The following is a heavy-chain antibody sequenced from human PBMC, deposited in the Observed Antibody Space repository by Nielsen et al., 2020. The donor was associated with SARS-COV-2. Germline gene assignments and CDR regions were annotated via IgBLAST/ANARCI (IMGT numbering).Heavy chain of an antibody. CDR2: ISHNNGNV. CDR1: DNTFFSYS. CDR3: ARPSGWHEGWFDP. Sequence: ASVKVSCKASDNTFFSYSITWVRQAPGQGLEWMGRISHNNGNVKYAQNLQGRVTITADESTSTAYMELSSLRSEDTAVYYCARPSGWHEGWFDPWGQGTLVTVSS. J-gene: IGHJ5*02. V-gene: IGHV1-18*04. D-gene: IGHD6-19*01.